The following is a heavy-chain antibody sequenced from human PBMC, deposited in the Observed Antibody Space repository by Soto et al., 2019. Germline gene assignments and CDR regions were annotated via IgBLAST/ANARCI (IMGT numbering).Heavy chain of an antibody. J-gene: IGHJ3*02. CDR1: GFTFSSYD. Sequence: GGSLRLSCAASGFTFSSYDMHWVRQATGKGLEWVSAIGTAGDPYYPGSVKGRFTISRENAKNSLYLQMNSLRAGGTAVYYCARETAEGGAFDIWGQGTMVTVSS. D-gene: IGHD3-16*01. CDR2: IGTAGDP. CDR3: ARETAEGGAFDI. V-gene: IGHV3-13*05.